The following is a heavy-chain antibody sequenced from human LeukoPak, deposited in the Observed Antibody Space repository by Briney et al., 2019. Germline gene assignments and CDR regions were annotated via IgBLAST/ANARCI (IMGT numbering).Heavy chain of an antibody. J-gene: IGHJ6*03. V-gene: IGHV4-59*01. CDR3: AGTNCSSTSCYYYYYMDV. D-gene: IGHD2-2*01. CDR2: IYYSGST. CDR1: GDSISSYY. Sequence: PSETLSLTCTVPGDSISSYYWSWIRQPAGKGLEWIGYIYYSGSTNYNPSLKSRVTISVDTSKNQFSLKLSSVTAADTAVYYCAGTNCSSTSCYYYYYMDVWGKGTTVTVSS.